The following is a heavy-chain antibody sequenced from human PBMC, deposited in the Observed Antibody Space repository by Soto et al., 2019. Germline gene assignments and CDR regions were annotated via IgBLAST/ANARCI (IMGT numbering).Heavy chain of an antibody. CDR1: GFTFSNAW. V-gene: IGHV3-15*07. CDR2: IKSKTDGGTT. Sequence: GGSLRLSCAASGFTFSNAWMNWVRQAPGKGLKWVGRIKSKTDGGTTDYAAPVKGRFTISRDDSKNTLYLQMNSLKTDDTSVYSKGGMRVVVIGYDAFDIWGQGTMVTVSS. CDR3: GGMRVVVIGYDAFDI. J-gene: IGHJ3*02. D-gene: IGHD3-22*01.